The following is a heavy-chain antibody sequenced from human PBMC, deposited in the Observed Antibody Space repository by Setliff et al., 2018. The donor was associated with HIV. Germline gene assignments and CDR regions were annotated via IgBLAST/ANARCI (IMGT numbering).Heavy chain of an antibody. D-gene: IGHD3-10*01. CDR3: ARDRLIKLIWGVIKELAY. CDR1: GYSFTGYY. CDR2: MNPSTGGT. V-gene: IGHV1-2*02. Sequence: SVKVSCKASGYSFTGYYMHWVRQAPGQGLEWMGWMNPSTGGTRFAQKFQGRVTMTRDTFITTAYMELSSLRSDDTAVYYCARDRLIKLIWGVIKELAYWGQGTLVTVSS. J-gene: IGHJ4*02.